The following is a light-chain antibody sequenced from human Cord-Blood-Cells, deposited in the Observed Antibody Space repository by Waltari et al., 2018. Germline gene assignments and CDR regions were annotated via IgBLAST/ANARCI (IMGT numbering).Light chain of an antibody. Sequence: DIQLTQSPSSLSASVGDRVTITCRASQSISIYLNWYQQKPGKAPKLLIYAASSLQSGVPSRFSGSGSGTDFTLTSSSLQPEDFATYYCQQSYSTPYTFGQGTKLEIK. J-gene: IGKJ2*01. CDR1: QSISIY. CDR3: QQSYSTPYT. V-gene: IGKV1-39*01. CDR2: AAS.